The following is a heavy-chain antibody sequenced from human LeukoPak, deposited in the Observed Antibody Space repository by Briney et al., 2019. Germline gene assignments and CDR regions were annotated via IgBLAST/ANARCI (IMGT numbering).Heavy chain of an antibody. CDR2: IIPIFGTA. V-gene: IGHV1-69*01. Sequence: SVKVSCKASGGTFSSYAIIWVRQAPGQGLEWMGGIIPIFGTANYAQKFQGRVTITADESTSTAYMELSSLRSEDTAVYYCARFQNDGWYRPRGSNYYYYYGMDVWGQGTTVTVSS. D-gene: IGHD6-19*01. CDR3: ARFQNDGWYRPRGSNYYYYYGMDV. J-gene: IGHJ6*02. CDR1: GGTFSSYA.